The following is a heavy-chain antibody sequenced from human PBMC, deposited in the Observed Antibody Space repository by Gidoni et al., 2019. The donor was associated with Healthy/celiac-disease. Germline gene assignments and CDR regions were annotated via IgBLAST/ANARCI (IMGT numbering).Heavy chain of an antibody. CDR3: ARDSYGGNREHAFDI. CDR1: GFTFGSYA. V-gene: IGHV3-30-3*01. D-gene: IGHD2-15*01. CDR2: ISYDGSNK. J-gene: IGHJ3*02. Sequence: QVQLVESGGCVVQTGRSLRLSCAASGFTFGSYARHWVRQAPGKGLEWVAVISYDGSNKYYADSVKGRFTISRDNSKNTLYLQMNSLRAEDTAVYYCARDSYGGNREHAFDIWGQGTMVTVSS.